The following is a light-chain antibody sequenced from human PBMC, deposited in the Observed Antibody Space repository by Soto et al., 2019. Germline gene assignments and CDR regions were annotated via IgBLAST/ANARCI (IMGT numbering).Light chain of an antibody. CDR3: TSWTTSTTMI. Sequence: QSVLTQPASVSGSPGQSITISCTGTSSDIGAYNFVSWYQQHPGKAPKLMLDDVNIRPSGVSNRFSGSKSGNTASLTISGLQAEDEADYYCTSWTTSTTMIFGGGTKLTV. J-gene: IGLJ2*01. V-gene: IGLV2-14*03. CDR1: SSDIGAYNF. CDR2: DVN.